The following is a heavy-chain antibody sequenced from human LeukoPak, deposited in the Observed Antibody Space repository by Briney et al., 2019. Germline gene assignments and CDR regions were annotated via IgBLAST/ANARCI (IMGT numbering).Heavy chain of an antibody. CDR3: ARRRYCSSTSCPGFDY. D-gene: IGHD2-2*01. CDR1: GGTFSSYA. V-gene: IGHV1-69*05. Sequence: SVKVSCEASGGTFSSYAISWVRQALGQGLEWMGGIIPIFGTANYAQKFQGRVTITTDESTSTAYMELSSLRSEDTAVYYCARRRYCSSTSCPGFDYWGQGTLVTVSS. J-gene: IGHJ4*02. CDR2: IIPIFGTA.